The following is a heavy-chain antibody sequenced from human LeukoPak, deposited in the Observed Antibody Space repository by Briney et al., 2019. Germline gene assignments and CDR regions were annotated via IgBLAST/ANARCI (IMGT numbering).Heavy chain of an antibody. J-gene: IGHJ5*02. CDR2: VYTSGST. V-gene: IGHV4-61*02. Sequence: SETLSLTCTVSGGSISSGSYYWSWIRQPAGKGLEWIGRVYTSGSTNYNPSLKSRVTISVDTSKNQFSLKLSSVTAADTAVYYCARARVVLWFEAWFDPWGQGTLVTVSS. CDR3: ARARVVLWFEAWFDP. D-gene: IGHD3-10*01. CDR1: GGSISSGSYY.